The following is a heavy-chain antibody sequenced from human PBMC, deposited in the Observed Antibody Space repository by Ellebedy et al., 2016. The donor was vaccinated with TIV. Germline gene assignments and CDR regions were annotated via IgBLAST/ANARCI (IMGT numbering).Heavy chain of an antibody. CDR2: IYYSGST. CDR3: ARALGYCSGGSCYEVRLDY. D-gene: IGHD2-15*01. Sequence: MPSETLSLTCTVSGGSIRSSSYYWSWIRQPPGKGLEWIGYIYYSGSTNYNPSLKSRVTISVDTSKNQFSLKLSSVTAADTAVYYCARALGYCSGGSCYEVRLDYWGQGTLVTVSS. CDR1: GGSIRSSSYY. V-gene: IGHV4-61*01. J-gene: IGHJ4*02.